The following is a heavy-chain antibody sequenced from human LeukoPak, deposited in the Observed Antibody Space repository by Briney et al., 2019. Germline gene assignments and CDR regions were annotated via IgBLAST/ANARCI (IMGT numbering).Heavy chain of an antibody. CDR2: INPNSGDT. CDR1: GYTFTGYY. J-gene: IGHJ3*02. Sequence: ASVKVSCKASGYTFTGYYMHWVRQAPGQGLEWMGWINPNSGDTKYAQNFQGRVTMTRDTSISTAYMELSRLRSDDTAVYYCARDRVVGLGIDNAFDIWGHGTMVTVSS. D-gene: IGHD2-15*01. CDR3: ARDRVVGLGIDNAFDI. V-gene: IGHV1-2*02.